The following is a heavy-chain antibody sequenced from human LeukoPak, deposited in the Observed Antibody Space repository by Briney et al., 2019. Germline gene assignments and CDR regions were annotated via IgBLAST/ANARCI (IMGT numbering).Heavy chain of an antibody. J-gene: IGHJ4*02. CDR2: ISGSDDRT. CDR1: GFTFSSYV. V-gene: IGHV3-23*01. Sequence: GGSLRLSCAASGFTFSSYVMNWLRQAPGEGLEWVSTISGSDDRTFYADSVKGRFTISRDNSKNTVYLQMNSLRAGDTAVYYCAKVQRSDFDMNFDSWGQGTLVTVSS. CDR3: AKVQRSDFDMNFDS. D-gene: IGHD5-12*01.